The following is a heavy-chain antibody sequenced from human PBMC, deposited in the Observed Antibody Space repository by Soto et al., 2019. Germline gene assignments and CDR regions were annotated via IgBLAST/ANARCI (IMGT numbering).Heavy chain of an antibody. V-gene: IGHV1-69*01. Sequence: QVQLVQSGAEVKKPGSSVKVSCKASGGTFSSYAISWVRQAPGQGLEWMGGIIPIFGTANYAQKFQGRVTITADESTSTAYMELGSLRSEDTAVYYCARDPWDDSNGLNWFDPWGQGTLVTVSS. CDR2: IIPIFGTA. D-gene: IGHD4-4*01. CDR3: ARDPWDDSNGLNWFDP. J-gene: IGHJ5*02. CDR1: GGTFSSYA.